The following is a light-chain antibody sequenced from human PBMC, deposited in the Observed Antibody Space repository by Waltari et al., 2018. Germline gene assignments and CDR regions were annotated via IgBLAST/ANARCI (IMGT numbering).Light chain of an antibody. V-gene: IGKV2-30*02. Sequence: VVMTLSPLSLPVTLGQPGSISRRLRQSLVHRDGNTYLSWFQQRPGQSPSRLIYKVSNRDSAVPDRFSGSGSGTDFTLKISRVEGEDGWVYYCMQGTHWPPGTFGQGTKVEIQ. J-gene: IGKJ1*01. CDR3: MQGTHWPPGT. CDR1: QSLVHRDGNTY. CDR2: KVS.